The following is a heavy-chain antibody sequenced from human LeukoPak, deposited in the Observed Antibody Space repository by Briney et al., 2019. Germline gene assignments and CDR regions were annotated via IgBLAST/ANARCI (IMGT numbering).Heavy chain of an antibody. CDR3: ARMDTAMVTGSFAFDI. CDR2: INHSGST. V-gene: IGHV4-34*01. D-gene: IGHD5-18*01. CDR1: GGSFSGYY. J-gene: IGHJ3*02. Sequence: PSETLSLTCAVYGGSFSGYYWSWIRQPPGKGLEWIGEINHSGSTNYNPSLKSRVTISVDTSKNQFSLKLSSVTAADTAVYYCARMDTAMVTGSFAFDIWGQGTMVTVSS.